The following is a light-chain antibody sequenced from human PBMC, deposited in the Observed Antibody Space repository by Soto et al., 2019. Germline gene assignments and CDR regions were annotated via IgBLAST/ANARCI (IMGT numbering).Light chain of an antibody. V-gene: IGKV1-39*01. J-gene: IGKJ3*01. CDR3: QQTYSGFS. CDR1: QSVSGW. CDR2: AAS. Sequence: DIQMTQSPSTLSASVGDTVTVTCRASQSVSGWLAWYQQXPGKAPEVLIYAASYLQTGVPSRFSGRGSGTDFTLTIDSMQPEDIATYYCQQTYSGFSFGPGTKVDIK.